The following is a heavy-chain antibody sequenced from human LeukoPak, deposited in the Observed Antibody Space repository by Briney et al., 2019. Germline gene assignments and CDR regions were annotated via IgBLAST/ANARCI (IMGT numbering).Heavy chain of an antibody. D-gene: IGHD1-26*01. Sequence: SETLSLTCTVSGDSISSGGYYWSWIRQPPGKALEWIAYMFHTGSAFYNPSFKSRVTISVDRSKNQFSLKLNSVTAADTAVYYCARDIHPEWDTPPYFDFWGQGTLVTVSS. V-gene: IGHV4-30-2*01. J-gene: IGHJ4*02. CDR1: GDSISSGGYY. CDR2: MFHTGSA. CDR3: ARDIHPEWDTPPYFDF.